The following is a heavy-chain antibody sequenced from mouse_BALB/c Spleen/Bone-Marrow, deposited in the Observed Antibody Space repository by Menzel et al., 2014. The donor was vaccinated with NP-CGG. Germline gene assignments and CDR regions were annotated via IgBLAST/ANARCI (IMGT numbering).Heavy chain of an antibody. J-gene: IGHJ4*01. Sequence: EVKLEESGPSLVKPSQTLSLTCSVTGDSITSGYWNWIRKFPGNKLEYMGYISYSGSTYYNPSLKSRISITRDTSKNXYYLQLNSVTTEDAATYYCARILLRSYAMDYWGQGTSVTVSS. CDR1: GDSITSGY. CDR2: ISYSGST. CDR3: ARILLRSYAMDY. V-gene: IGHV3-8*02. D-gene: IGHD1-1*01.